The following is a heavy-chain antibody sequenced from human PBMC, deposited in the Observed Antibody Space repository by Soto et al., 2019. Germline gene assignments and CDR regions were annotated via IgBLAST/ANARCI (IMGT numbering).Heavy chain of an antibody. Sequence: QVQLVQSGAEVKKPGSSVKVACKATGGTFSIYTISWVRQAPGQGLEWMGRIIPILGIANYAQKFQGRVTITADKSTSTAYMELSSLRSEDTAVYYCASIEYSSSDDAFDICSQGTMVTVSS. V-gene: IGHV1-69*02. J-gene: IGHJ3*02. CDR1: GGTFSIYT. D-gene: IGHD6-6*01. CDR3: ASIEYSSSDDAFDI. CDR2: IIPILGIA.